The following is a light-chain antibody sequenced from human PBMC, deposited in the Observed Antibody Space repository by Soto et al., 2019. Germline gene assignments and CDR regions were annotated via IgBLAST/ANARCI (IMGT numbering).Light chain of an antibody. CDR3: QSYDSSLRVYV. V-gene: IGLV1-40*01. CDR2: GNS. Sequence: QSALTQPPSVSGAPGQRVTISCTGSSSNIGAGYDVHWYQQFPGTAPKLLIYGNSNRPSGVPDRFSASKSGTSASLAITGLQAEDEADYCCQSYDSSLRVYVFGTGTKVTVL. J-gene: IGLJ1*01. CDR1: SSNIGAGYD.